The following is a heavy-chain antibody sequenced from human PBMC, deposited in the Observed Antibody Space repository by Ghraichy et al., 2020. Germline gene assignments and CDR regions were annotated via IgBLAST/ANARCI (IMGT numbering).Heavy chain of an antibody. J-gene: IGHJ4*02. D-gene: IGHD3-10*01. CDR2: IYTSGST. CDR3: TARGWLGAHTFDY. CDR1: GGSISSGSYY. Sequence: SETLSLTCTVSGGSISSGSYYWSWIRQPAGKGLEWIGRIYTSGSTNYNPSLKSRVTISVDTSKNQFSLKLSSVTAADTAVYYCTARGWLGAHTFDYWGQGTLVTVSS. V-gene: IGHV4-61*02.